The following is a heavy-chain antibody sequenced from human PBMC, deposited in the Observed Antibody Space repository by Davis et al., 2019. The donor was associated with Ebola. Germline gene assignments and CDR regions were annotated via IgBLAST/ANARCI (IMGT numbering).Heavy chain of an antibody. CDR1: GFTFSNAW. Sequence: GESLKISCAASGFTFSNAWMSWVRQAPGKGLEWVANIKQDGSEKYYVDSVKGRFTISRDNAKNSLYLQMNSLRAEDTAVYYCARDGAAAGYDWGQGTLVTVSS. CDR2: IKQDGSEK. V-gene: IGHV3-7*01. D-gene: IGHD6-13*01. J-gene: IGHJ4*02. CDR3: ARDGAAAGYD.